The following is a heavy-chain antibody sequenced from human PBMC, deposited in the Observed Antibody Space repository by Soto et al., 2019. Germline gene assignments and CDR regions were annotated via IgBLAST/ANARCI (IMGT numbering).Heavy chain of an antibody. CDR2: ISGSGGST. V-gene: IGHV3-23*01. Sequence: GGSLRLSCAASGFTFSSYAMSWVRQAPGKGLEWVSAISGSGGSTYYADSVKGRFTISRDNSKNTLYLQMNSLRAEDTAVYYCAKDQGYSSGWYLVTSAFDIWGQGTMVTVSS. CDR3: AKDQGYSSGWYLVTSAFDI. J-gene: IGHJ3*02. D-gene: IGHD6-19*01. CDR1: GFTFSSYA.